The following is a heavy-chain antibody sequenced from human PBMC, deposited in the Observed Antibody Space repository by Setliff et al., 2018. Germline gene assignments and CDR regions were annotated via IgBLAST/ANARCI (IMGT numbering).Heavy chain of an antibody. CDR3: AREEGYYYDSTDYYYYMDV. D-gene: IGHD3-22*01. CDR2: IMPIFGTI. J-gene: IGHJ6*03. V-gene: IGHV1-69*13. Sequence: SVKVSCKASGGTLTTFTTYSLIWVRQAPGQGLEWVGGIMPIFGTINYAQKFQGRVTITADESTSTVYMELSSLRSDDTALYYCAREEGYYYDSTDYYYYMDVWGKGTTVTVSS. CDR1: GGTLTTFTTYS.